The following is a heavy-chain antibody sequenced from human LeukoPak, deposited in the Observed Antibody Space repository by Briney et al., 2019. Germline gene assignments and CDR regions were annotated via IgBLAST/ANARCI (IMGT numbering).Heavy chain of an antibody. D-gene: IGHD6-13*01. Sequence: ASVTVSCKASGYTFTGYYMHWVRQAPGQGLEWMGWINPNSGGTNYAQKFQGWVTMTRDTSISTAYMELSRLRSDDTAVYYCATYSSSWYYFDYWGQGTLVTVSS. J-gene: IGHJ4*02. V-gene: IGHV1-2*04. CDR2: INPNSGGT. CDR3: ATYSSSWYYFDY. CDR1: GYTFTGYY.